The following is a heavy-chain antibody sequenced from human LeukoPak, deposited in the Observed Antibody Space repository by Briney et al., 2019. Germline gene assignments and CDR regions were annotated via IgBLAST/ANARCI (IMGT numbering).Heavy chain of an antibody. Sequence: SVKVSCKASGGTFSSYAISWVRQAPGQGLEWMGGIIPIFGTANYAQKFQGRVTITTDESTSTAYMELSSLRSEDTAVYYCASDNTEVVPHYYYYMDVWGKGTTVTVSS. CDR2: IIPIFGTA. D-gene: IGHD2-2*01. CDR3: ASDNTEVVPHYYYYMDV. CDR1: GGTFSSYA. J-gene: IGHJ6*03. V-gene: IGHV1-69*05.